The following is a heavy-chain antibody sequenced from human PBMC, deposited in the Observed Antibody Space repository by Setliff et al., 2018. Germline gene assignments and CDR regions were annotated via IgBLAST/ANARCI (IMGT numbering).Heavy chain of an antibody. V-gene: IGHV1-69*10. CDR2: IIPVLGMT. J-gene: IGHJ6*03. CDR1: GDPFNAYG. CDR3: ARGPSPTVTPSRLIYFYHMDV. Sequence: WASVKVSCKASGDPFNAYGVSWVRQAPGQGLEWMGAIIPVLGMTDYAQKFQGRLTITADQSTTTVYMEPSSLRFDDTALYYCARGPSPTVTPSRLIYFYHMDVWGTGTTVTVSS. D-gene: IGHD4-17*01.